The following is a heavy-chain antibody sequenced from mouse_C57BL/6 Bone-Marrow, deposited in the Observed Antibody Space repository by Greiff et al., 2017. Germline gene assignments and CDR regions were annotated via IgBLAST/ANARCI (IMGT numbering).Heavy chain of an antibody. D-gene: IGHD1-1*01. CDR3: ARWGHGSRYPCAY. J-gene: IGHJ3*01. CDR1: GYTFTSYW. V-gene: IGHV1-69*01. CDR2: IDPSDSYT. Sequence: QVQLQQPGAELVLPGASVKLSCKASGYTFTSYWMHWVQQRPGQGLEWIGEIDPSDSYTNYNQKLKGKSTLTVDKSSSTAYMQLSSLTSEDSAVYYCARWGHGSRYPCAYWGQGTLVTVSA.